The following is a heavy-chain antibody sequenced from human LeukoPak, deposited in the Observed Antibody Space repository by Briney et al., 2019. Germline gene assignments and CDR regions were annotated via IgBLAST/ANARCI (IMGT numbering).Heavy chain of an antibody. V-gene: IGHV4-30-4*08. Sequence: PSETLCLTCSVSGDSISSRDYYWSWIRQPPEKGMEWIGYIYYSGSTSYNPSLRSRVTISVDRSKNQFSLKLTSVTAADTAVYYCARSAFAEGYFDLWGRGTLVTASS. CDR3: ARSAFAEGYFDL. J-gene: IGHJ2*01. CDR2: IYYSGST. CDR1: GDSISSRDYY.